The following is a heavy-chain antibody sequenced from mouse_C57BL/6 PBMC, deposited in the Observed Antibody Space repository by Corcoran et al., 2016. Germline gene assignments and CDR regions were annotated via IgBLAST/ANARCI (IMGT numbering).Heavy chain of an antibody. D-gene: IGHD4-1*01. J-gene: IGHJ3*01. Sequence: EVQLQQSGPELVKPGASVKISCKASGYTFTDYYMNWVKQSHGKSLEWIGDINPNNGGTSYNQKFKGKDTLTVDKSSSTAYMELRSLTSEDSAVYYCARRLTGTGCAYWGQGPLVTVSA. CDR1: GYTFTDYY. CDR3: ARRLTGTGCAY. CDR2: INPNNGGT. V-gene: IGHV1-26*01.